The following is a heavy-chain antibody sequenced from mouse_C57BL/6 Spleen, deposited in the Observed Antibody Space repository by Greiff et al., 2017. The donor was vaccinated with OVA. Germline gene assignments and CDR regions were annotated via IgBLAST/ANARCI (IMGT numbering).Heavy chain of an antibody. CDR2: INPSSGYT. D-gene: IGHD1-1*01. CDR3: ARTFRITTVVEDYYAMDY. CDR1: GYTFTSYW. J-gene: IGHJ4*01. V-gene: IGHV1-7*01. Sequence: QVQLQQSGAELAKPGASVKLSCKASGYTFTSYWMHWVKQRPGQGLEWIGYINPSSGYTKYNQKFKDKATLTADKSSSTAYMQLSSLTYEDSAVYYCARTFRITTVVEDYYAMDYWGQGTSVTVSS.